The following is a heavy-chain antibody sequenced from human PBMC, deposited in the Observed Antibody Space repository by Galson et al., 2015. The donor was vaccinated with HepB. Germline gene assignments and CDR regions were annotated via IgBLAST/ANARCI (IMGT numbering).Heavy chain of an antibody. D-gene: IGHD5-12*01. Sequence: SVKVSCKASGYTFTSFGISWLRQAPGQGLEWMGWISAYNGKKNYAQNLQGRVTMTTDTSTSTAYMELRSLRSDDTAVYYCVRDLGDIVATIFFDYWGQGTLVTVSS. J-gene: IGHJ4*02. CDR2: ISAYNGKK. V-gene: IGHV1-18*04. CDR1: GYTFTSFG. CDR3: VRDLGDIVATIFFDY.